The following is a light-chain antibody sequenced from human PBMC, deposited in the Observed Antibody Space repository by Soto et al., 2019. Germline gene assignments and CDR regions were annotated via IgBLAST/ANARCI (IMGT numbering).Light chain of an antibody. CDR1: SSDVGGYNY. CDR3: CSYISSNTPVV. V-gene: IGLV2-14*01. Sequence: QSVLTQPASVSGSPGQSITISCTGTSSDVGGYNYVSWYQQHPGKAPKLMIYEVSNRPSGVSNRFSGSKSGNTASLTISGLLAEDEAGYYCCSYISSNTPVVFGGGTKLTVL. CDR2: EVS. J-gene: IGLJ2*01.